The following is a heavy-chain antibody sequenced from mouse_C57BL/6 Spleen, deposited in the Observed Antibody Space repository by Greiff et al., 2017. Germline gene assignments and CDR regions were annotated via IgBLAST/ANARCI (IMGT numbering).Heavy chain of an antibody. CDR1: GYSITSGYY. CDR2: ISYDGSN. CDR3: ARALYVSSFDY. D-gene: IGHD1-1*01. V-gene: IGHV3-6*01. Sequence: VQLKESGPGLVKPSQSLSLTCSVTGYSITSGYYWNWIRQFPGNKLEWMGYISYDGSNNYNPSLKNRISITRDTSKNQFFLKLNSVTTEDTATYYCARALYVSSFDYWGQGTTLTVSS. J-gene: IGHJ2*01.